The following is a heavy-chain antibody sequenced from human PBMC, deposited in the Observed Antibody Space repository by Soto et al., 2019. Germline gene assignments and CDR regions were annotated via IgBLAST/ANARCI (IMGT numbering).Heavy chain of an antibody. V-gene: IGHV4-4*02. CDR1: GASIITDNW. CDR2: IYHSGNT. CDR3: ARASASSKLRGVVIN. J-gene: IGHJ4*02. D-gene: IGHD3-10*01. Sequence: QVQLQESGPGLVKPSGTLSLTCALSGASIITDNWWSWVRRPPGKEMEWIGEIYHSGNTNFKPSVKSRVTISVDTSKNQFSLTVSSVTAADTAIYYCARASASSKLRGVVINWGQGTLVTVSS.